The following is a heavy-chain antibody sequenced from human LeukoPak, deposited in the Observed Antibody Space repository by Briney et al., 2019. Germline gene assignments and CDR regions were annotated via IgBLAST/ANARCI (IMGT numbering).Heavy chain of an antibody. J-gene: IGHJ4*02. CDR3: ARAWALWSGYHGGHFRY. V-gene: IGHV1-2*02. D-gene: IGHD3-3*01. CDR1: GYTFTGYY. CDR2: INPNSGGT. Sequence: ASVTVSFKASGYTFTGYYMHWVRQAPGQGLEWMGWINPNSGGTNYAQKFQGRVTMTRDTSISTAYMELSRLRSDDTAVYYCARAWALWSGYHGGHFRYWGQGTLVTVSS.